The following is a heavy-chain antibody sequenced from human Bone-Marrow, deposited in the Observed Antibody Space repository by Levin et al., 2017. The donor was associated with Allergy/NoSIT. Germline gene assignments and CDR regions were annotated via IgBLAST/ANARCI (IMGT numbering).Heavy chain of an antibody. CDR2: ISSSSSYI. J-gene: IGHJ6*03. CDR3: ARDSRDEFNSSGWPYYMDV. V-gene: IGHV3-21*01. CDR1: GFTFSSYS. Sequence: GGSLRLSCAASGFTFSSYSMNWVRQAPGKGLEWVSSISSSSSYIYYADSVKGRFTISRDNAKNSLYLQMNSLRAEDTAVYYCARDSRDEFNSSGWPYYMDVWGKGTTVTVSS. D-gene: IGHD6-19*01.